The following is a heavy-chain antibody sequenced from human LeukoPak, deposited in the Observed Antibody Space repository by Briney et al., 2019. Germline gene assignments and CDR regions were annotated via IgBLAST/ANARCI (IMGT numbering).Heavy chain of an antibody. CDR2: IYPGDSDT. Sequence: LGESLKISCLGSGYSFTTHWIGWVRQMPGKGLEWMGIIYPGDSDTRYSPSFQGQITISADKSISTAYLQWSSLQASDTAMYYCATYSSSAGGFDYWGQGTLVAVSS. D-gene: IGHD6-6*01. J-gene: IGHJ4*02. CDR3: ATYSSSAGGFDY. CDR1: GYSFTTHW. V-gene: IGHV5-51*01.